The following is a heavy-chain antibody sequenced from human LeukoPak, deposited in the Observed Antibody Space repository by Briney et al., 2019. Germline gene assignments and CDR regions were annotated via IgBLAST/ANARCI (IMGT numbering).Heavy chain of an antibody. CDR1: GYTFTGYG. CDR2: IGAYNGNT. V-gene: IGHV1-18*01. D-gene: IGHD3-16*01. Sequence: ASVKVSCKASGYTFTGYGIIWVRQAPGQGLEWMGWIGAYNGNTNYAQKLQGRVTMTTDTSTSTAYMELRSLRSDDTAVYYCARGLRGGWTSDAFDIWGQGTMVTVSS. CDR3: ARGLRGGWTSDAFDI. J-gene: IGHJ3*02.